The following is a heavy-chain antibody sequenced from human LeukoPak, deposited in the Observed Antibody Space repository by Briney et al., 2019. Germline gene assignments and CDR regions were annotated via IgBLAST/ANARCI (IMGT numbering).Heavy chain of an antibody. Sequence: SETLSLTCAVYGRSFSGYYWSWIRHPPGKGMEWVGEIIHSGSNNCSPSLKSRVTISVDTSKNQVSLKLRSVTAADTAVYYCARSSGDSLPGYYGLWGQGTLVSVSS. CDR3: ARSSGDSLPGYYGL. V-gene: IGHV4-34*12. CDR2: IIHSGSN. CDR1: GRSFSGYY. J-gene: IGHJ4*02. D-gene: IGHD3-9*01.